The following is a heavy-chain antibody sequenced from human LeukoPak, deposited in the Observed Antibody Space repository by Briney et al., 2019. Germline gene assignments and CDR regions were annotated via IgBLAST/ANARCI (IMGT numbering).Heavy chain of an antibody. J-gene: IGHJ4*02. CDR2: INPSGGST. CDR3: ARVPGWASGFDY. Sequence: GASVKVSCKASGYTFTSYYMHWVRQAPGQGLEWMGIINPSGGSTSYAQKFQGRVTMTRDTSISTAYMELSRLRSDDTAVYYCARVPGWASGFDYWGQGTLVTVSS. CDR1: GYTFTSYY. V-gene: IGHV1-46*01. D-gene: IGHD2-15*01.